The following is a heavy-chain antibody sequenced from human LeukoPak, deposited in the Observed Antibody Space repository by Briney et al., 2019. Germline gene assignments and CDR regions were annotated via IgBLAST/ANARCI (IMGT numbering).Heavy chain of an antibody. J-gene: IGHJ6*02. CDR2: IYYSGST. CDR1: GGSISSGDYY. Sequence: SETLSLTCTVPGGSISSGDYYWSWIRQPPGKGLEWIGYIYYSGSTYYNPSLKSRVTISVDTSKNQFSLKLSSVTAADTAVYYCARGRGELLYYGMDVWGQGTTVTVSS. V-gene: IGHV4-30-4*01. D-gene: IGHD1-26*01. CDR3: ARGRGELLYYGMDV.